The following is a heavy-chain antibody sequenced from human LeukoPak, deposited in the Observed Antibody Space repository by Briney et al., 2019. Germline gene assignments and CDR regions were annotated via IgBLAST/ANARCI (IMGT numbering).Heavy chain of an antibody. CDR3: AKALFLSGNYFPLDY. D-gene: IGHD1-26*01. J-gene: IGHJ4*02. CDR1: GFTFSSYG. CDR2: ISGSGGST. V-gene: IGHV3-23*01. Sequence: GGSLRLSCAASGFTFSSYGMHWVRQAPGKGLEWVSGISGSGGSTYYADSVKGRFTISRDNSKNTLYLQMNSLRAEDTAVYYCAKALFLSGNYFPLDYWGQGTLVTVSS.